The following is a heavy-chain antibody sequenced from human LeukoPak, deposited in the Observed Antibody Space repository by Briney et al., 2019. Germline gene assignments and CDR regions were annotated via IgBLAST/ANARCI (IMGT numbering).Heavy chain of an antibody. Sequence: ASVKVSCKASGYTLTSYYMHWVRQAPGQGLEWMGIINPSGGSTSYAQKFQGRFTMTRDTSTSTVYMEMSSLRSEDTAVYYCARAGYDILTGYRRPFGYWGQGTLVTVSS. D-gene: IGHD3-9*01. J-gene: IGHJ4*02. CDR3: ARAGYDILTGYRRPFGY. V-gene: IGHV1-46*01. CDR1: GYTLTSYY. CDR2: INPSGGST.